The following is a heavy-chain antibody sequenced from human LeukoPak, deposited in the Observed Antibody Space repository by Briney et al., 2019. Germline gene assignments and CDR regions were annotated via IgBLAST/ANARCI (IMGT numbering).Heavy chain of an antibody. V-gene: IGHV3-66*01. D-gene: IGHD2-15*01. CDR2: IYSDGRT. Sequence: GGSLRLSCAASGFTVSSHYLSWVRQAPGKGLEWVSVIYSDGRTFHADSVKGRFNISRDNSKNTLYLQMNSLRAEDTAVYYCATIVPDVVATLTFDYWGQGALVTVSS. CDR3: ATIVPDVVATLTFDY. J-gene: IGHJ4*02. CDR1: GFTVSSHY.